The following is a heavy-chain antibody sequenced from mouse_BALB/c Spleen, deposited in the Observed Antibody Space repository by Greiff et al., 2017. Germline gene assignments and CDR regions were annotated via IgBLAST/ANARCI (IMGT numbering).Heavy chain of an antibody. V-gene: IGHV5-4*02. CDR2: ISDGGSYT. J-gene: IGHJ3*01. Sequence: EVMLVESGGGLVKPGGSLKLSCAASGFTFSDYYMYWVRQTPEKRLEWVATISDGGSYTYYPDSVKGRFTISRDNAKNNLYLQMSRLKSEDTAMYYCARDWFADWGQGTLVTVSA. CDR1: GFTFSDYY. CDR3: ARDWFAD.